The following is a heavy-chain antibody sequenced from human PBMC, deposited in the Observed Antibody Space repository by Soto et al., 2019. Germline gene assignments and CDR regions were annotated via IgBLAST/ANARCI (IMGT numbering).Heavy chain of an antibody. CDR2: INHSGST. V-gene: IGHV4-34*01. CDR1: GGSFSGYY. Sequence: QVQLQQWGAGLLKPSETLSLTCAVYGGSFSGYYWSWIRQPPGKGLEWIGEINHSGSTNYNPSLKGRVSISVDTSTNQFSLKLRCVTAADTAVYYCARPVDYGDYGGAFDIWGHGTMVTVSS. CDR3: ARPVDYGDYGGAFDI. D-gene: IGHD4-17*01. J-gene: IGHJ3*02.